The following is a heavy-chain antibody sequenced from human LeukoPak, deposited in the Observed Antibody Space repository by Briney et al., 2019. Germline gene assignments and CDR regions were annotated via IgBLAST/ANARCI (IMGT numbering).Heavy chain of an antibody. Sequence: PGGSLRLSCAASGFTFSNNYMHWVRQAPGKGLEWVSYISSSGSTIYYADSVKGRFTISRDNAKNSLYLQMNSLRAEDTAVYYCARDREITMGAFDIWGQGTMVTVSS. J-gene: IGHJ3*02. CDR3: ARDREITMGAFDI. CDR2: ISSSGSTI. CDR1: GFTFSNNY. D-gene: IGHD3-10*01. V-gene: IGHV3-48*03.